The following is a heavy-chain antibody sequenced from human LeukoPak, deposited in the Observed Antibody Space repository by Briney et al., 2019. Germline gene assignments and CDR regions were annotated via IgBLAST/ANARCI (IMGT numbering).Heavy chain of an antibody. CDR2: ISSSGSTI. D-gene: IGHD3-22*01. CDR1: GFTFSSYE. J-gene: IGHJ4*02. V-gene: IGHV3-48*03. CDR3: ARDSSGYETRGYFDY. Sequence: PGGSLRLSCAASGFTFSSYEMNWVRQAPGKGLEWVSYISSSGSTIYYADSVKGRFTISRDNAKNSLYLQMNSLRAEDTAVYYFARDSSGYETRGYFDYWGQGTLVTVSS.